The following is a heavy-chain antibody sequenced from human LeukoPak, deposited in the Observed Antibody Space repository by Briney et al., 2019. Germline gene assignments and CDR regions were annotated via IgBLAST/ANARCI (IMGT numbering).Heavy chain of an antibody. V-gene: IGHV3-23*01. D-gene: IGHD1-26*01. CDR1: GLTFSNYA. CDR2: LSGSGDSA. CDR3: AKDLWGASYVGGDAFDI. Sequence: GGSLRLSCAASGLTFSNYAMNWVRQAPGKGLEWVSVLSGSGDSAYYADSVKGRFTISRDNSKNMLYLQMNSLRAEDTAVYYCAKDLWGASYVGGDAFDIWGQGTMVTVSS. J-gene: IGHJ3*02.